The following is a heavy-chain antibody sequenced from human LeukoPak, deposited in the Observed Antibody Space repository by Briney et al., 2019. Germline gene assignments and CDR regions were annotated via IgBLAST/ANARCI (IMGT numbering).Heavy chain of an antibody. Sequence: GGSLRLSCAASGFTFSSYAMSWVRQAPGKGLEWVSSIGDSGGATYYADSVKGRFTLSRDNSKSTLFLQVNNLRPEDTAFYYCARDTAVYSSSWYGLDYWGQGTLVTVSS. CDR3: ARDTAVYSSSWYGLDY. J-gene: IGHJ4*02. V-gene: IGHV3-23*01. CDR2: IGDSGGAT. CDR1: GFTFSSYA. D-gene: IGHD6-13*01.